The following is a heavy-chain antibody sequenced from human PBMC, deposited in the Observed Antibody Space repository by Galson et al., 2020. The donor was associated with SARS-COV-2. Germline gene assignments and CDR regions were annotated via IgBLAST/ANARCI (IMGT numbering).Heavy chain of an antibody. D-gene: IGHD6-19*01. Sequence: GESLKISCKASGYTFTTYWIGWVRQLPGKGLEWVGLIYPGDSYTTYSPSFQGQVTISADKSISTAYLQWSSLKASDTGMYYCARHKLYSSAWYHGMDVWGQGTTVTVSS. CDR1: GYTFTTYW. CDR3: ARHKLYSSAWYHGMDV. CDR2: IYPGDSYT. V-gene: IGHV5-51*01. J-gene: IGHJ6*02.